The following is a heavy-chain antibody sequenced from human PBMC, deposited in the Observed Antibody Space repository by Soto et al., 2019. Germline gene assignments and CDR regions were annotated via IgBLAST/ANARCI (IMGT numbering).Heavy chain of an antibody. D-gene: IGHD5-12*01. CDR3: ASPVATVGHDAFGI. Sequence: QVQLVESGGGLVKPGGSLRLSCAASGFTFSDYYMSWIRQAPGKGREWVSYISSSGSTIHYAASVKGRFTISRDNAKNALDRQMKSLRAEDTAVSYCASPVATVGHDAFGIWGQGTMVTVSS. CDR2: ISSSGSTI. J-gene: IGHJ3*02. CDR1: GFTFSDYY. V-gene: IGHV3-11*01.